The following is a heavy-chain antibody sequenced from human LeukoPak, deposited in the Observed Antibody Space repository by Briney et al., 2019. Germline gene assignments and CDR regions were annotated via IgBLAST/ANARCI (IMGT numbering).Heavy chain of an antibody. CDR1: GYTFTDYY. J-gene: IGHJ3*02. CDR2: FDPEDGET. V-gene: IGHV1-24*01. CDR3: ATDPETYHTAMARGAYAFDI. D-gene: IGHD5-18*01. Sequence: ASVKVSCKVSGYTFTDYYMHWVRQAPGKGLEWMGGFDPEDGETIYAQKFQGRVTMTEDTSTDTAYMELSSLRSEDTAVYYCATDPETYHTAMARGAYAFDIWGQGTMVTVSS.